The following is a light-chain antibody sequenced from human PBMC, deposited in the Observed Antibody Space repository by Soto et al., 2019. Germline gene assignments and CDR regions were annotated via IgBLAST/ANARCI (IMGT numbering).Light chain of an antibody. V-gene: IGLV2-14*03. CDR2: DVS. J-gene: IGLJ1*01. CDR1: SSDVGGYDF. CDR3: ASYTSRSTLV. Sequence: QSALTQPASASGSPGQSITISCTGSSSDVGGYDFVSWYQHHPGKAPRLMIFDVSNRPSAVSNRFSGSKSGNTASLTISGLQAEDEGDYYCASYTSRSTLVFGTGTKVTVL.